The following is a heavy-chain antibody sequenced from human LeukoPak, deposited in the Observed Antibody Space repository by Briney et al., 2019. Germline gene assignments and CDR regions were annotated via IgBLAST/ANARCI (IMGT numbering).Heavy chain of an antibody. V-gene: IGHV4-34*01. Sequence: PSETLSLTCAVYGGSFSGYYWSWIRQPPGKGLEWIGEINHSGSTNYNPSLKSRVTISVDTSKNQFSLKLSSVTAADTAVYYCASGYCSSTSCPFDYWGQGTLVTVSS. CDR1: GGSFSGYY. CDR3: ASGYCSSTSCPFDY. J-gene: IGHJ4*02. D-gene: IGHD2-2*01. CDR2: INHSGST.